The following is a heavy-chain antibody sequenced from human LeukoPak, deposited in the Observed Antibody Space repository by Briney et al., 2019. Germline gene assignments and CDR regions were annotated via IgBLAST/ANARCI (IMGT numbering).Heavy chain of an antibody. D-gene: IGHD3-22*01. J-gene: IGHJ4*02. CDR2: IYYSGNT. V-gene: IGHV4-39*01. CDR1: GGSISSSSYY. CDR3: ARGGYHYDTSGYSLDS. Sequence: SETLSLTCIVSGGSISSSSYYWGWIRQPPGKGLEWIGNIYYSGNTYYNPSLKSRVTISVDTSKKQVSLRLTSVTAADTAVYYCARGGYHYDTSGYSLDSWGQGTLVTISS.